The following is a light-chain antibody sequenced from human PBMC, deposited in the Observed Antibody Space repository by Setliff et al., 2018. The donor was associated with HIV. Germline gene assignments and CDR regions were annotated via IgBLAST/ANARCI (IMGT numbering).Light chain of an antibody. CDR3: SSYTSNNSGV. CDR2: DVT. Sequence: QSALTQPASVSGSPGQSITISCTGTSSDVGGYNYVSWYQQHPGKAPKLMIYDVTNRPSGVSNRFSGSNSGNTASLTISGFQAEDEADYYCSSYTSNNSGVFGTGTKGTV. V-gene: IGLV2-14*03. CDR1: SSDVGGYNY. J-gene: IGLJ1*01.